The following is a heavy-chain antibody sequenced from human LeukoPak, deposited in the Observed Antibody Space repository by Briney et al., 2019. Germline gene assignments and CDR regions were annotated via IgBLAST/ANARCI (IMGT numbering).Heavy chain of an antibody. CDR3: AKNGGPHGMDV. CDR2: ISSSSSSYI. Sequence: GGSLRLSCAASGFTFSSYSMNWVRQAPGKGLEWVSSISSSSSSYIYYADSVKGRFTISRDNAKNSLHLQMNSLRVEDTAVYYCAKNGGPHGMDVWGQGTTVTVSS. J-gene: IGHJ6*02. D-gene: IGHD3-16*01. V-gene: IGHV3-21*01. CDR1: GFTFSSYS.